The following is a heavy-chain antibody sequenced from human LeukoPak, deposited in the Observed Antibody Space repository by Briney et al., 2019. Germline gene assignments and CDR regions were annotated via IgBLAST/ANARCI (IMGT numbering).Heavy chain of an antibody. J-gene: IGHJ4*02. CDR1: GYTFTGYY. Sequence: ASVKVSCKASGYTFTGYYIHWVRQAPGQGLEWMGWINPNTGATKYAQKFQGRVTMTRDTSISTAYMELRSLRSDDTAVYYCARDSRYFDWLLGNFDYWGQGTLVTVSS. D-gene: IGHD3-9*01. V-gene: IGHV1-2*02. CDR2: INPNTGAT. CDR3: ARDSRYFDWLLGNFDY.